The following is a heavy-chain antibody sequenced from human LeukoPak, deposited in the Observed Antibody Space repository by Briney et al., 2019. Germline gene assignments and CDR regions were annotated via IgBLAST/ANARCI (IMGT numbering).Heavy chain of an antibody. J-gene: IGHJ3*02. CDR1: GFTFSSYG. D-gene: IGHD3-22*01. Sequence: PGGSLRLSCAASGFTFSSYGMHWVRQAPGKGLEWVAVIPYDGSNKYYADSVKGRFTISRDNSKNTLNLQMNSLRAEDTAVYYCAREVITMIVVVTHDAFDIWGQGTMVTVSS. V-gene: IGHV3-30*03. CDR2: IPYDGSNK. CDR3: AREVITMIVVVTHDAFDI.